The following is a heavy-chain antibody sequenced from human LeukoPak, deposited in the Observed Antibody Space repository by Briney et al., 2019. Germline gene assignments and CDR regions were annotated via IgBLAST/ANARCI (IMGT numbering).Heavy chain of an antibody. Sequence: ASVKVSCKASGYTFTGYYMHWVRRAPGQGLEWMGWINPNSGGTNYAQKFQGRVTMTRDTSISTAYMELSRLRSDDTAVYYCARAGRPASITMVRGVRKYYYYMDVWSKGTTVTISS. CDR3: ARAGRPASITMVRGVRKYYYYMDV. CDR1: GYTFTGYY. D-gene: IGHD3-10*01. CDR2: INPNSGGT. J-gene: IGHJ6*03. V-gene: IGHV1-2*02.